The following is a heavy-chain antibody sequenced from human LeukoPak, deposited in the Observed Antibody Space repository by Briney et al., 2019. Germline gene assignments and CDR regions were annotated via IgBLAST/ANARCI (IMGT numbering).Heavy chain of an antibody. CDR2: INWNGGST. J-gene: IGHJ4*02. CDR1: GFTFSGYG. V-gene: IGHV3-20*04. CDR3: ARVGEVEGYCSGGSCYYEPYYFDY. Sequence: PGGSLRLSCAASGFTFSGYGMHWVRQAPGKGLEWVSGINWNGGSTGYADSVKGRFTISRDNAKNSLYLQMNSLRAEDTALYYCARVGEVEGYCSGGSCYYEPYYFDYWGQGTLVTVSS. D-gene: IGHD2-15*01.